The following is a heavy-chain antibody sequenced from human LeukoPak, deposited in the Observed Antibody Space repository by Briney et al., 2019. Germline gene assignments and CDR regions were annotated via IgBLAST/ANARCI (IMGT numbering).Heavy chain of an antibody. D-gene: IGHD4-17*01. CDR2: FHTDGGT. V-gene: IGHV3-13*01. CDR3: ARGSGPGVTTIDS. J-gene: IGHJ4*02. CDR1: GFTFRNYD. Sequence: GGSLRLSCAASGFTFRNYDMHWVRQAPGEGLEWVSAFHTDGGTYYLDSVKGRFIISRGDAKNSLYLQVNTLRAGDTAVYYCARGSGPGVTTIDSWGQGTLVIVSS.